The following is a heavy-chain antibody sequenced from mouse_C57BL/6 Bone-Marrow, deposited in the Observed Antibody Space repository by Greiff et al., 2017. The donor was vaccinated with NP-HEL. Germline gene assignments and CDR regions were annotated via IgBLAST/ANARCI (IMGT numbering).Heavy chain of an antibody. Sequence: EVKLMESEGGLVQPGSSMKLSCTASGFTFSDYYMAWVRQVPEKGLEWVANINYDGSSTYYLDSLKSRFIISRDNAKNILYLQMSSLKSEDTATYYCARDRGYYGSSYLYAMDYWGQGTSVTVSS. CDR1: GFTFSDYY. V-gene: IGHV5-16*01. CDR2: INYDGSST. CDR3: ARDRGYYGSSYLYAMDY. D-gene: IGHD1-1*01. J-gene: IGHJ4*01.